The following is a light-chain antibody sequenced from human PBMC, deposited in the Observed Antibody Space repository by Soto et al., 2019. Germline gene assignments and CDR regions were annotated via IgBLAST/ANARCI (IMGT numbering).Light chain of an antibody. J-gene: IGKJ5*01. Sequence: EIVLTQSPGTLSLSPGERDTLSCRASQSVSSSYLAWYQQKPGQAPRLLIYGASSRATGIPDRFSGSGSGTDFTLTISRLEPEDFAVYYCQQYGSSPPTFGQGRLLEIK. CDR2: GAS. V-gene: IGKV3-20*01. CDR1: QSVSSSY. CDR3: QQYGSSPPT.